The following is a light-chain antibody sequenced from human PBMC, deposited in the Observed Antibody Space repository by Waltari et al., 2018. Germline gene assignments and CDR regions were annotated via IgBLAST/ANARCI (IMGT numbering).Light chain of an antibody. Sequence: DIQMTQSPSTLSASVGDRVTITCRASQNINRWLAWYQQKPGKAPKLLIYKASSLESGVPSRFSGSGSGTEFTLTISSLQPDDFATYHCQQFQTYSWTFGQGTKVEIK. CDR1: QNINRW. J-gene: IGKJ1*01. CDR3: QQFQTYSWT. CDR2: KAS. V-gene: IGKV1-5*03.